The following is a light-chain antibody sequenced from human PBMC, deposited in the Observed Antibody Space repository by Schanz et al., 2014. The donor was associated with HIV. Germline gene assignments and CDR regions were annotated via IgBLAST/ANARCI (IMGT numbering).Light chain of an antibody. CDR1: SSNIGADYD. CDR2: GNT. Sequence: QSVLTQPPSVSGAPGQRVTISCTGTSSNIGADYDVHWYQQVPGTAPKLLIHGNTNRPSGVPARFSASKSGTSASLAITGLQAEDEADYYCQSYDSSLSGYVFGTGTKLTVL. J-gene: IGLJ1*01. V-gene: IGLV1-40*01. CDR3: QSYDSSLSGYV.